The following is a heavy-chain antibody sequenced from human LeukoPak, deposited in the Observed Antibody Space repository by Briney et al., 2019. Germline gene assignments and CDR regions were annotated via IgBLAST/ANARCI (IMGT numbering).Heavy chain of an antibody. CDR3: ARKYCGGDCYNSPYYFDY. CDR2: INPNSGGT. CDR1: GYTFTGYY. D-gene: IGHD2-21*01. Sequence: ASVKVSCKASGYTFTGYYMHWVRQAPGQGLEWMGWINPNSGGTNYAQKFQGRVTMTRDTSISTAYMELSRRRSDDTAVYYCARKYCGGDCYNSPYYFDYWGQGTLVTVSS. J-gene: IGHJ4*02. V-gene: IGHV1-2*02.